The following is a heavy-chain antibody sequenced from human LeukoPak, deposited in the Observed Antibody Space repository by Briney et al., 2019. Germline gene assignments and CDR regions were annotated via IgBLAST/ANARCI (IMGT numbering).Heavy chain of an antibody. CDR1: GFTFSSYS. CDR3: AKVEAVWGSYRYEAVYYFDY. CDR2: ISGSGGST. J-gene: IGHJ4*02. Sequence: GGSLRLSCAASGFTFSSYSMSWVRQAPGKGLEWVSAISGSGGSTYSADSVKGRFTISRDNSKNTLYLQMNSLRAEDTAVYYCAKVEAVWGSYRYEAVYYFDYWGQGTLVTVSS. V-gene: IGHV3-23*01. D-gene: IGHD3-16*02.